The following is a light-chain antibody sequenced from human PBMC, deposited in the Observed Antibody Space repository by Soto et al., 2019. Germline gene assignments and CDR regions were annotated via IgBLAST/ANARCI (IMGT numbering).Light chain of an antibody. CDR1: QDISRY. J-gene: IGKJ4*01. CDR3: QLLNTYPLT. Sequence: DIQLTQSPSFMSASVGDRVTITCRASQDISRYLAWYQQKPGQAPKLLIHVASTLQGGVPSRFSGSGSGTDFTLTISRLQPEDFATYYCQLLNTYPLTFGGGTKMEIK. V-gene: IGKV1-9*01. CDR2: VAS.